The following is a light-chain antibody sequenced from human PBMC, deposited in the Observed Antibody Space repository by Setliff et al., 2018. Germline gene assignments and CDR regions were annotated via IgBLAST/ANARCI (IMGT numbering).Light chain of an antibody. J-gene: IGLJ1*01. CDR2: EVS. V-gene: IGLV2-8*01. CDR1: SSDVGGYDY. Sequence: QSVLTRPPSASGSPGQSVTISCTGTSSDVGGYDYVSWYQQHPGKAPKLLIYEVSTRPSGVPDRFSGSKSGNTASLTVSGLQAEDEADYYCSAYAGSNNWGVFGTGTKGTV. CDR3: SAYAGSNNWGV.